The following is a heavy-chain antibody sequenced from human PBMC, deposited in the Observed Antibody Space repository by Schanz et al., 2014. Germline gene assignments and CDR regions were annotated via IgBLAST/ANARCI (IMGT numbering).Heavy chain of an antibody. CDR3: EPITLDRGVRNDY. Sequence: QVPLQPFFAGLFPSSSPLSLTCAVYGGSSSDCYWSWIRQPPGKGLEWIGEINHSGGTNYNPSLKSRVTMSVDTSKNQFSLILTSVTAADTAVYYCEPITLDRGVRNDYWGQGTLVSVSS. CDR2: INHSGGT. V-gene: IGHV4-34*01. D-gene: IGHD3-10*01. J-gene: IGHJ4*02. CDR1: GGSSSDCY.